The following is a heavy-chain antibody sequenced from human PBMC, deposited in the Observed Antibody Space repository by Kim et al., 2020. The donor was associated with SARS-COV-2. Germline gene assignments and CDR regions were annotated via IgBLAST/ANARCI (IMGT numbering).Heavy chain of an antibody. J-gene: IGHJ3*02. V-gene: IGHV3-48*03. CDR1: GFTFSSYE. CDR2: ISSSGSTI. Sequence: GGSLRLSCAASGFTFSSYEMNWVRQAPGKGLEWVSYISSSGSTIYYADSVKGRFTISRDNAKNSLYLQMNSLRAEDTAVYYCARDRSGSYYVLAFDIWGQGTMVTVSS. CDR3: ARDRSGSYYVLAFDI. D-gene: IGHD1-26*01.